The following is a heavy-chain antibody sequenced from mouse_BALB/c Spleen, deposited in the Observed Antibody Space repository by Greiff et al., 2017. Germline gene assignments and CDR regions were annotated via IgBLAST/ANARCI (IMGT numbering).Heavy chain of an antibody. V-gene: IGHV14-3*02. CDR1: GFNIKDTY. J-gene: IGHJ2*01. Sequence: VQLKESGAELVKPGASVKLSCTASGFNIKDTYMHWVKQRPEQGLEWIGRIDPANGNTKYDPKFQGKATITADTSSNTAYLQLSSLTSEDTAVYYCAITTGYFDYWGQGTTLTVSS. CDR3: AITTGYFDY. CDR2: IDPANGNT. D-gene: IGHD1-1*01.